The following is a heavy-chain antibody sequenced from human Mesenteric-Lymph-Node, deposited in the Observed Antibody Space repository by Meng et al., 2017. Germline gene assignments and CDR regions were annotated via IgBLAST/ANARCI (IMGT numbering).Heavy chain of an antibody. D-gene: IGHD6-13*01. CDR3: ARALAAAGYYYYYYGMDV. CDR2: INHSGST. Sequence: SETLSLTCAVYGGSFSGYYWSWIRQPPGKGLEWIGEINHSGSTNYNPSLKSRVTISVDTSKNQFSLKLSSVTAADTAVYYCARALAAAGYYYYYYGMDVWGQGTTVTVSS. J-gene: IGHJ6*02. V-gene: IGHV4-34*01. CDR1: GGSFSGYY.